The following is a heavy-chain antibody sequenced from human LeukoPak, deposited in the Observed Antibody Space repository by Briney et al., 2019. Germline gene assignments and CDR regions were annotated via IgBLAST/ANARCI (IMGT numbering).Heavy chain of an antibody. Sequence: GGSLRLSCAASGFTFRSYAVTWVREPRGRGVEWFATLTASPTHTLPADYVQGRFTIPRANPTNTLYLLLHSLRAEDTAIYYCAKDVSPLGCYLDSWGQGVPVTVSS. CDR3: AKDVSPLGCYLDS. CDR2: LTASPTHT. CDR1: GFTFRSYA. V-gene: IGHV3-23*01. J-gene: IGHJ4*02.